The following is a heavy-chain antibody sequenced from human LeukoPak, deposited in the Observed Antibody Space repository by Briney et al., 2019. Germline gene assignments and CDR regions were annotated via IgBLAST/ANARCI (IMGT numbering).Heavy chain of an antibody. D-gene: IGHD3-22*01. V-gene: IGHV7-4-1*01. J-gene: IGHJ4*02. CDR3: VTNFDSSGYFGY. CDR1: GYTFTRNT. CDR2: VNTNTGNP. Sequence: GASVEVSCKASGYTFTRNTINWVRQAPGQGLEWMGWVNTNTGNPTYAQGFTGRFVLSSDTSVSTAYLQIGSLKAEDTAVYYCVTNFDSSGYFGYWGQGTLVTVSS.